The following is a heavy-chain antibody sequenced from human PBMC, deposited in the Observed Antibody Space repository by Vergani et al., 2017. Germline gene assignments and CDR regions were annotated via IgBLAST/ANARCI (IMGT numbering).Heavy chain of an antibody. CDR3: TKAGQYDSDNFHDS. D-gene: IGHD3-22*01. V-gene: IGHV3-9*01. Sequence: EVQLVESGGGLVQPGRSLRLSCAASGFTFDDYAMHWVRQAPGKGLEWVSGINWNSDSIAYADSVKGRFTISRDNSQTTVFLQMKSLRADDSAVYYCTKAGQYDSDNFHDSWGQGALVTVAS. CDR1: GFTFDDYA. CDR2: INWNSDSI. J-gene: IGHJ1*01.